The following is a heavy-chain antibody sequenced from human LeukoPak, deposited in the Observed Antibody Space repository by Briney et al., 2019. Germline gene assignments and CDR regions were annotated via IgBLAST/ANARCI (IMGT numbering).Heavy chain of an antibody. V-gene: IGHV4-34*01. D-gene: IGHD3-3*01. CDR1: GGSFSGYY. CDR3: ARVLVYDFWSGYYRLDGNWFDP. Sequence: SETLSLTCAVYGGSFSGYYWSWIRQPPGKGLEWIGEINHSGSTNYNPSLKSRVTISVDTSKNQFSLKLSSVTAADTAVYYCARVLVYDFWSGYYRLDGNWFDPWAREPWSPSPQ. CDR2: INHSGST. J-gene: IGHJ5*02.